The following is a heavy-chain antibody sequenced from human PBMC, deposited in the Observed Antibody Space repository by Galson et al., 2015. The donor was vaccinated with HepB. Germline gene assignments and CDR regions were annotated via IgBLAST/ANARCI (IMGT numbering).Heavy chain of an antibody. CDR1: GFRFPTYW. CDR2: IYPGDSDT. D-gene: IGHD6-19*01. V-gene: IGHV5-51*01. Sequence: QSGAEVKKPGESLKISCQGSGFRFPTYWIAWVRQLPGKGLEWMGIIYPGDSDTRYSPSFQGQVTISADKSIRTAYLQWSNLKASDSATYYCATNSSGYRGGMDVWGQGTTVTVSS. CDR3: ATNSSGYRGGMDV. J-gene: IGHJ6*02.